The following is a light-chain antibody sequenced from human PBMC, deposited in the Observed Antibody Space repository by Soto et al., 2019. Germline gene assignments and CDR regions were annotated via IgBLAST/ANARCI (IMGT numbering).Light chain of an antibody. V-gene: IGKV3-20*01. CDR1: QSVRSNY. J-gene: IGKJ4*01. CDR2: DAS. CDR3: QQYGSSPLT. Sequence: EIVLTQSPDTLSLSPGERATLSCRASQSVRSNYLAWYQQKPGQAPRFLIYDASSRATGIPDRFSGSGSGTDFTLTISRLEPEDFAVYYFQQYGSSPLTFGGGTKVDIK.